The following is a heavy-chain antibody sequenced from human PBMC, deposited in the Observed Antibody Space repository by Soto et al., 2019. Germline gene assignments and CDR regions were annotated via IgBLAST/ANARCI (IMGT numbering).Heavy chain of an antibody. CDR3: ARRVQVWLPDYYGMDV. CDR1: GYDYVTYA. Sequence: QAQLVQSGAEVKKPGASVNVSCKASGYDYVTYAITWVRQRPGQGLEWMGWISTLNGNTNYAQNFQGRVTMTTDTSTRIVHLDLRSLRSDDTAVYYCARRVQVWLPDYYGMDVWCQGTTVTVSS. D-gene: IGHD5-18*01. CDR2: ISTLNGNT. V-gene: IGHV1-18*01. J-gene: IGHJ6*02.